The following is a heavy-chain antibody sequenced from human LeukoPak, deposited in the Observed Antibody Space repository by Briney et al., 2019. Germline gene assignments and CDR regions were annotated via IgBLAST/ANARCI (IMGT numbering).Heavy chain of an antibody. CDR1: GGSISSYY. J-gene: IGHJ4*02. Sequence: SETLTLTCTVSGGSISSYYWSWLRQPPGKGLEWIGYIYYSGGFNHNPSLKSRVTISADTSKKQFSMKLSSVAAADTAVYYCARSPDGYRYTYFDCWGQGTLVTVS. CDR3: ARSPDGYRYTYFDC. D-gene: IGHD5-18*01. CDR2: IYYSGGF. V-gene: IGHV4-59*01.